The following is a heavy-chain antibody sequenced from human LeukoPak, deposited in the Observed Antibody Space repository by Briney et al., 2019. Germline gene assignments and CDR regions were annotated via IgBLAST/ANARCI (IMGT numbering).Heavy chain of an antibody. CDR1: GFTFSSYA. CDR2: ISYDGSNK. J-gene: IGHJ4*02. Sequence: PGGSLRLSCAASGFTFSSYAMHWVRQAPGKGLEWVAVISYDGSNKYYADPVKGRFTISSDNSKNTLYLQMNSLRAEDTAVYYCARAQYYYGSGSYLRLFDYWGQGTLVTVSS. D-gene: IGHD3-10*01. V-gene: IGHV3-30*04. CDR3: ARAQYYYGSGSYLRLFDY.